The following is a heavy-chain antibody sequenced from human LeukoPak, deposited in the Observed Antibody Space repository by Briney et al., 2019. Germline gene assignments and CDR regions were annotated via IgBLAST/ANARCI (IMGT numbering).Heavy chain of an antibody. CDR3: ARERGLWIIAARRNWFDP. CDR2: INSDGMST. Sequence: GSLRLSCAASGFAFRSYWMHWVRQAPGKGLVWVSRINSDGMSTSYAASANGPFTNSSDNAKSTLYMQMNSLRAEETAMYYCARERGLWIIAARRNWFDPGGQATLVTVPS. CDR1: GFAFRSYW. D-gene: IGHD6-6*01. V-gene: IGHV3-74*01. J-gene: IGHJ5*02.